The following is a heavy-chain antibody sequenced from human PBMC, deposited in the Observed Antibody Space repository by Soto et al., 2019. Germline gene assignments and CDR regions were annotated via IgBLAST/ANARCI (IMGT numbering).Heavy chain of an antibody. CDR3: TRARGYCTNGVCSQEGIADY. J-gene: IGHJ4*02. V-gene: IGHV3-73*02. CDR1: GFTFSGSA. Sequence: EVQLVESGGGLVQPGGSLKLPCAASGFTFSGSAMHWVRQASGKGLEWVGRIRSKANSYATAYAASVKGRFTISRDDSKNTAYLQMNSLKTEDTAVYYCTRARGYCTNGVCSQEGIADYWGQGTLVTVSS. CDR2: IRSKANSYAT. D-gene: IGHD2-8*01.